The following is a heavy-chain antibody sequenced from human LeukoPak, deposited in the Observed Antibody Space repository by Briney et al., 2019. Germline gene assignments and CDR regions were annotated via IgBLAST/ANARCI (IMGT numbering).Heavy chain of an antibody. D-gene: IGHD2-21*02. CDR2: IYYSGST. V-gene: IGHV4-31*01. J-gene: IGHJ5*02. CDR3: ARGAAYCGGDCYPRWFDP. CDR1: GGFISSGGYF. Sequence: KASQTLSLTCTVSGGFISSGGYFWSWIRQYPEKGLEWFGYIYYSGSTYYNPSLKSQFSISVDTSKHQVSLKMSSVTAADTAVYYCARGAAYCGGDCYPRWFDPWGQGTLVTVSS.